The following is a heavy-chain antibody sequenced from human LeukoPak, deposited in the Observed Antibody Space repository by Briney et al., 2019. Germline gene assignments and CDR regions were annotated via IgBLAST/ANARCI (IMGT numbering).Heavy chain of an antibody. CDR1: GYTFTSYG. J-gene: IGHJ5*02. D-gene: IGHD4-11*01. CDR3: ARGKTVTTPGGLNWFDP. V-gene: IGHV1-18*01. Sequence: ASVKVSCKASGYTFTSYGISWVRQAPGQGLEWMGWISAYNGNTNYAQKLQGRVTMTTDTSTSTAYMELRSLRSDDTAVYYCARGKTVTTPGGLNWFDPWGQGTLVTVSS. CDR2: ISAYNGNT.